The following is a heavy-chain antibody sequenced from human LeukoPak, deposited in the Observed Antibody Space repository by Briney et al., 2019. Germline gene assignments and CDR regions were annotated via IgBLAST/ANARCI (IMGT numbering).Heavy chain of an antibody. Sequence: ASVKVSYKASGYTFTSYYMHWVRQAPGQGLEWMGIVNPSGGSTSYAQKFQGRVTMTRDTSTSTVYMELSSLRSEDTAVYYCASSLRDGYSSGYWGQGTLVTVSS. J-gene: IGHJ4*02. CDR2: VNPSGGST. CDR3: ASSLRDGYSSGY. V-gene: IGHV1-46*01. D-gene: IGHD5-24*01. CDR1: GYTFTSYY.